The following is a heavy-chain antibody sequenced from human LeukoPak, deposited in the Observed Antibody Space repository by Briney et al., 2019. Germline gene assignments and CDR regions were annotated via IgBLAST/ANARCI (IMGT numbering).Heavy chain of an antibody. Sequence: GGSLRLSCAASGFTFNKDWMSWGRQAPGKGLEWGANIKKDGSEKYYVDSVRGRFTISRDNAKNSLYLQMNSLRVEDAAVYYCPRGLYSGTQYYFDSWGQGTLVTVSS. J-gene: IGHJ4*02. D-gene: IGHD1-26*01. CDR2: IKKDGSEK. V-gene: IGHV3-7*01. CDR1: GFTFNKDW. CDR3: PRGLYSGTQYYFDS.